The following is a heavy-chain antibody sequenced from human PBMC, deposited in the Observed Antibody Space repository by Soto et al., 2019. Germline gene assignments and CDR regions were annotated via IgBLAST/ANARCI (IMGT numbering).Heavy chain of an antibody. V-gene: IGHV1-8*01. CDR1: GYTFTSYD. Sequence: EASVKVSCKASGYTFTSYDINWVRQATGQGLEWMGWMNPNSGNTGYAQKFQGRVTMTRNTSISTAYMELSSLRSEDTAVYYCARGREQLAAFDIWGQGTMVTVSS. CDR3: ARGREQLAAFDI. CDR2: MNPNSGNT. D-gene: IGHD6-13*01. J-gene: IGHJ3*02.